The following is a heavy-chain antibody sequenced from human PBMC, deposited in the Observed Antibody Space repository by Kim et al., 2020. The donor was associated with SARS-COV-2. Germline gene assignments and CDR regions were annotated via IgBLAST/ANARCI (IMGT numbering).Heavy chain of an antibody. CDR1: GFTFSSYG. D-gene: IGHD3-3*01. V-gene: IGHV3-33*05. J-gene: IGHJ3*02. CDR3: ARPREPTEEWFTNDAFD. Sequence: GGSLRLSCAASGFTFSSYGMHWVRQAPGKGLEWVAVISYDGSNKYYADSVKGRFTISRDNSKNTLYLQMNSLRAEDTAVYYCARPREPTEEWFTNDAFD. CDR2: ISYDGSNK.